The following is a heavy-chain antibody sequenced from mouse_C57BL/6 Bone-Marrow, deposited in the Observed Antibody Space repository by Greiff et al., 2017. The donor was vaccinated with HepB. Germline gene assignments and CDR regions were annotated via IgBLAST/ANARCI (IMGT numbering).Heavy chain of an antibody. V-gene: IGHV1-78*01. J-gene: IGHJ1*03. CDR3: ARLEGPYSNYWYFDV. Sequence: VQLQQSDAELVKPGASVKISCEVSGYTFTDHTIHWMKQRPEKGLEWIGYIYPRDGSTKYNEKFKGMATLTADKYSSSAYMQLNSLTSEDSAVYCCARLEGPYSNYWYFDVWGTGTTVTVSS. CDR1: GYTFTDHT. D-gene: IGHD2-5*01. CDR2: IYPRDGST.